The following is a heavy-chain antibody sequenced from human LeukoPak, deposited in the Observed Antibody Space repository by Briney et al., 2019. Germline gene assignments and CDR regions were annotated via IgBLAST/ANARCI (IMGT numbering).Heavy chain of an antibody. Sequence: ASVKVSCKASGYTFTSYDINWVRQATGQGLEWMGWMNPNSGNTGYAQKFQGRVTMTRNTSISTAYMELSSLRSEDTAVYYCASRLDNLGELPRGFDYWGQGTLVTVSS. V-gene: IGHV1-8*02. CDR1: GYTFTSYD. J-gene: IGHJ4*02. CDR2: MNPNSGNT. D-gene: IGHD1-26*01. CDR3: ASRLDNLGELPRGFDY.